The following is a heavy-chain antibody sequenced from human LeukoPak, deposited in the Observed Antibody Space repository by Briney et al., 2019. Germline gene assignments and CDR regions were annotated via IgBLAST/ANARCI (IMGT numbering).Heavy chain of an antibody. J-gene: IGHJ4*02. V-gene: IGHV3-74*01. CDR1: GFTLSSYW. CDR3: ARDHGRYCSGGSCYFGGFFEY. D-gene: IGHD2-15*01. Sequence: GGSLRLSCAASGFTLSSYWMHWVRQVPGKGLVWVSRIKSDGSDTRYADSVKGRFTISRDNAKNTLYLQMNSLRAEDTAVYYCARDHGRYCSGGSCYFGGFFEYWGQGTLGTVSS. CDR2: IKSDGSDT.